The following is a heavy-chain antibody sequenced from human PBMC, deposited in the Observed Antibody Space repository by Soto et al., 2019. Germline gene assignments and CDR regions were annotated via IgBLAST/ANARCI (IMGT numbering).Heavy chain of an antibody. D-gene: IGHD6-19*01. CDR1: GGSISSYY. Sequence: PSETLSLTCTVSGGSISSYYWSWIRQPPGKGLEWIGYIYYSGSTNYNPSLKSRVTISVDTSKNQFSLKLSSVTAADTAVYYCARVSAVAGGAMDVWGQGTTVTV. CDR2: IYYSGST. CDR3: ARVSAVAGGAMDV. J-gene: IGHJ6*02. V-gene: IGHV4-59*01.